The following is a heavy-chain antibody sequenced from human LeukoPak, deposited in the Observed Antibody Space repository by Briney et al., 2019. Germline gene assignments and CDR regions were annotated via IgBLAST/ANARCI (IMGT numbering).Heavy chain of an antibody. V-gene: IGHV4-38-2*02. D-gene: IGHD3-10*01. CDR2: IEHGRTT. CDR3: AREVTVLLWFGDASNTPYYYYYYMDV. J-gene: IGHJ6*03. CDR1: GSSISSGYY. Sequence: PSETLSLTCSVAGSSISSGYYWACILQPPGKRLERIGSIEHGRTTHYTWSLKSRVTISVDTSKNQFSLKVSSVTAADKAVYYCAREVTVLLWFGDASNTPYYYYYYMDVWGKGTTVTISS.